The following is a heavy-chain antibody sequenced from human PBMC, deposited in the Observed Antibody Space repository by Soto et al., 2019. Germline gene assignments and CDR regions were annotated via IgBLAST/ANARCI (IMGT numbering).Heavy chain of an antibody. D-gene: IGHD3-10*01. CDR2: IYTSGST. J-gene: IGHJ6*02. V-gene: IGHV4-4*07. CDR1: GGSISSYY. Sequence: QVQLQESGPGLVKPSETLSLTCTVSGGSISSYYWSWIRQPAGKGLEWIGRIYTSGSTNYNPSLKRRVTMSVDTYKNQFSLKLSSVTAADTAVYYCARDLGLAETGFGEVRAYGMDVWGQGTTVTVSS. CDR3: ARDLGLAETGFGEVRAYGMDV.